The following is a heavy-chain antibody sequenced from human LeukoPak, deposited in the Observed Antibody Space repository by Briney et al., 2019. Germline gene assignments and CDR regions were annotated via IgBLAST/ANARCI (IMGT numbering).Heavy chain of an antibody. V-gene: IGHV3-11*04. J-gene: IGHJ3*02. Sequence: GGSLRPSCAASGFTFSDYYMSWIRQAPGKGLEWVSYISSSGSTIYYADSVKGRFTISRDNAKNSLYLQMNSLRAEDTAVYYCARVLEYCSSTSCYAFDIWGQGTMVTVSS. CDR2: ISSSGSTI. CDR1: GFTFSDYY. CDR3: ARVLEYCSSTSCYAFDI. D-gene: IGHD2-2*01.